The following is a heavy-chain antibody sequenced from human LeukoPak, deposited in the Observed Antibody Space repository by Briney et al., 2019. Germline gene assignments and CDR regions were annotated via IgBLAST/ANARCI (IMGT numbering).Heavy chain of an antibody. V-gene: IGHV2-70*11. Sequence: AGPTLVNPTQTLTLTCTFSGFSLSTSGMCVSWIRQPPGKALEWLARIAWDDDKYYSTSLKTRPTISKDASKNQVVLTMTNMDPVDTAPYYCARTTATMITHYYYYYMDVWGKGTTVTVSS. CDR1: GFSLSTSGMC. CDR2: IAWDDDK. D-gene: IGHD3-16*01. J-gene: IGHJ6*03. CDR3: ARTTATMITHYYYYYMDV.